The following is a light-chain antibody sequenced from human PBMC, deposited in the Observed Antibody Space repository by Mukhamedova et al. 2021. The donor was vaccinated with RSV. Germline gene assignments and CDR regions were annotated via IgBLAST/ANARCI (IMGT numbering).Light chain of an antibody. V-gene: IGLV1-40*01. CDR2: GNN. CDR3: QSYDRSLSVVV. J-gene: IGLJ2*01. CDR1: SSNIGAGYD. Sequence: GSSSNIGAGYDVHWYQQLPGTAPKLLIYGNNNRPSGVPDRFSGSKSGTSASLAITGHQVEDEADYYCQSYDRSLSVVVFGGGTKL.